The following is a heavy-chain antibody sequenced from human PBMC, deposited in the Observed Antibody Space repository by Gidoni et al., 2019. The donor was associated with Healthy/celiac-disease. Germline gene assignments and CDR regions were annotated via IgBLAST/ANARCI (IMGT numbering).Heavy chain of an antibody. J-gene: IGHJ6*02. V-gene: IGHV1-46*03. CDR3: ARGYCSGGSCYPRFYYYYGMDV. CDR1: GYTFTSYY. Sequence: QVQLVQSGAEVKKPGASVKVSCKASGYTFTSYYMHWVRQAPGQGLEWMGIINPSGGSTSYAQKFQGRVTMTRDTSTSTVYMELSSLRSEDTAVYYCARGYCSGGSCYPRFYYYYGMDVWGQGTTVTVSS. D-gene: IGHD2-15*01. CDR2: INPSGGST.